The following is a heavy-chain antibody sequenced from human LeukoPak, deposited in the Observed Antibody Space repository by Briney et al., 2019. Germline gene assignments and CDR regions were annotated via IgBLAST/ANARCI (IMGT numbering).Heavy chain of an antibody. V-gene: IGHV4-38-2*02. Sequence: SETLSLTCTVSGYSIGSGYYWGWIRQPPGKGLEWIGSIYHSGSTYYNPSLKSRVTISVDTSKNQFSLKLSSVTAADTAVYYCAREYCSSTSCYYDYGMDVWGQGTTVTVSS. CDR3: AREYCSSTSCYYDYGMDV. D-gene: IGHD2-2*01. CDR2: IYHSGST. CDR1: GYSIGSGYY. J-gene: IGHJ6*02.